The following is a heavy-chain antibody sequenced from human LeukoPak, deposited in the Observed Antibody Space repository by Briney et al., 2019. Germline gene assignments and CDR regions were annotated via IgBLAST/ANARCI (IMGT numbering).Heavy chain of an antibody. CDR2: ISSSSSYI. D-gene: IGHD3-10*01. J-gene: IGHJ4*02. CDR1: GFTFSSYS. Sequence: PGGSLRLSCPASGFTFSSYSMNWVRQAPGKGLEWVSSISSSSSYIYYADSVKGRFTISRDNAKNSLYLQMNSLRAEDTAVYYCARGVSKRVSYYGSGSYYIDYWGQGTLVTVSS. V-gene: IGHV3-21*01. CDR3: ARGVSKRVSYYGSGSYYIDY.